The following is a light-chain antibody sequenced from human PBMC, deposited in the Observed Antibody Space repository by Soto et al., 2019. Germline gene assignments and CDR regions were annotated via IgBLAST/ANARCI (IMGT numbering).Light chain of an antibody. CDR3: QQYGSSPLT. CDR1: QSVSSSY. J-gene: IGKJ3*01. Sequence: EIVLTQPPGTLYLSPGERATLSCRASQSVSSSYLAWYQQKPGQAHRLLIYGASSRATGIPDRFRGSGSGTDFTLTISRLEPEDFAVYYCQQYGSSPLTFGPGTKVDIK. CDR2: GAS. V-gene: IGKV3-20*01.